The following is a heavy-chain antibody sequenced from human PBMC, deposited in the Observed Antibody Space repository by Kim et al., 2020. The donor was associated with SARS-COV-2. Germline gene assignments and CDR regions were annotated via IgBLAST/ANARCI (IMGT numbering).Heavy chain of an antibody. V-gene: IGHV3-74*01. CDR2: IDNDGTTT. J-gene: IGHJ4*02. CDR3: TRGHF. Sequence: GGSLRLSCAASGFSFSEWCMDWVRQAPGKGPEWVARIDNDGTTTLYADSVKGRFTISRDNSKNTLYLQMTGLRADDTGVYYCTRGHFWGQGPVVTVAS. CDR1: GFSFSEWC.